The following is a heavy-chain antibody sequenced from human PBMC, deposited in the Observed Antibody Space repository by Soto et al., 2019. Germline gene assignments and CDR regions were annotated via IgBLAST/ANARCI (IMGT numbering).Heavy chain of an antibody. D-gene: IGHD3-10*01. CDR1: GFTFSSYG. CDR2: ISYDGSNK. Sequence: QVQLVESWGGVVQPGRSLRLSCAAAGFTFSSYGMHWVRQAPGKGLEWVAVISYDGSNKYYADSVKGRFTISRDNSKNTLYLQMNSLRAEDTAVYYCPQDPGSSYGMDVCGQGTTVTVSS. V-gene: IGHV3-30*18. J-gene: IGHJ6*02. CDR3: PQDPGSSYGMDV.